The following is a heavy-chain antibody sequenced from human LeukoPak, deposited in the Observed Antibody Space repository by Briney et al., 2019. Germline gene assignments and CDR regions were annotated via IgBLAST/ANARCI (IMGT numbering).Heavy chain of an antibody. CDR3: ARDLGVYSRYYFDY. Sequence: GGSLRLSCVASGFSFSSYSMNWVRQAPGKGLEWVSYISSSSSTIYYADSVKGRFTISRDNAKNSLYLQMNSLRVDDTAVYYCARDLGVYSRYYFDYWGQGTLVTVSS. CDR1: GFSFSSYS. CDR2: ISSSSSTI. D-gene: IGHD2-8*01. J-gene: IGHJ4*02. V-gene: IGHV3-48*01.